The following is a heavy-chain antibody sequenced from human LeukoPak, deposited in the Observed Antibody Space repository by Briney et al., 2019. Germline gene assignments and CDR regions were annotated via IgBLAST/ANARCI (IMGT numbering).Heavy chain of an antibody. Sequence: SETLSLTCTVSGGSISSSSYYWGWIRQPPGTGLEWIGSIYYSGSTYYNPSLKSRVTISVDTSKNQFSLKLSSVTAADTAVYYCARTGRMIVVANFDYWGQGTLVTVSS. J-gene: IGHJ4*02. D-gene: IGHD3-22*01. CDR1: GGSISSSSYY. V-gene: IGHV4-39*01. CDR3: ARTGRMIVVANFDY. CDR2: IYYSGST.